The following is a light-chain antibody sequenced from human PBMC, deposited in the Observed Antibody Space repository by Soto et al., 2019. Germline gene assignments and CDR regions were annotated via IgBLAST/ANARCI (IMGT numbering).Light chain of an antibody. CDR3: QQDGSSPLT. V-gene: IGKV3-20*01. CDR2: GAS. CDR1: QSVSSSY. J-gene: IGKJ1*01. Sequence: EIVLTQSPGTLSLSPGERATLSCRASQSVSSSYLAWYQQKPGQAPRLLIYGASSRATGLPDRFSGSGSGTDFTLTISRLEPEDFALYYCQQDGSSPLTFGQGTKVEIK.